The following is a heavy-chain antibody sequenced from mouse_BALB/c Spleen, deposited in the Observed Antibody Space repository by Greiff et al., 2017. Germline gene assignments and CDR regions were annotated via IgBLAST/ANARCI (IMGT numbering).Heavy chain of an antibody. V-gene: IGHV3-2*02. CDR3: AREDYDPFAY. Sequence: EVQLEESGPGLVKPSQSLSLSCTATGYSITSDYARNWIRQFPGNKLEWVGYISYSGSTSYNPSLKSRTSITRDTSKNQFFLQLNSVTTEDTATYYCAREDYDPFAYWGQGTLVTVSA. J-gene: IGHJ3*01. D-gene: IGHD2-4*01. CDR1: GYSITSDYA. CDR2: ISYSGST.